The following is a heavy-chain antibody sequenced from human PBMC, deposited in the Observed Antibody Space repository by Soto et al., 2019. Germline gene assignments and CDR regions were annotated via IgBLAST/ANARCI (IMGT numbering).Heavy chain of an antibody. D-gene: IGHD4-4*01. V-gene: IGHV4-39*01. CDR1: GGSVTNSSYY. CDR3: VSPRTTVITQAYVDY. CDR2: VYYRGRS. J-gene: IGHJ4*02. Sequence: TSETLARTCTVSGGSVTNSSYYWGWIRQSPGKVLEWIGSVYYRGRSYSKSSVKSRVTISVYTSKNQFSLNLNSVTASETAVDFCVSPRTTVITQAYVDYWGPLAMVTVSS.